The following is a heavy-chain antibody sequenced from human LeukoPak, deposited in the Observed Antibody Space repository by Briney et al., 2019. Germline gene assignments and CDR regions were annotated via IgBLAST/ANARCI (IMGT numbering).Heavy chain of an antibody. CDR1: GGSINNYY. Sequence: SETLSLPCPVSGGSINNYYWSWIRQPAGKGLEWIGRIYTRGSTNYNPSLKSRVTMSVDTSKNQFSLKLSSVTAADTAVYYCARGRYCSADICSGGDAFDIWGQGTMVSVSS. CDR3: ARGRYCSADICSGGDAFDI. V-gene: IGHV4-4*07. CDR2: IYTRGST. D-gene: IGHD2-15*01. J-gene: IGHJ3*02.